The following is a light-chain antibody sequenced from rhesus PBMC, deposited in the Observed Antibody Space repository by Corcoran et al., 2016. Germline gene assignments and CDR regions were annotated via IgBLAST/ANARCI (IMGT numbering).Light chain of an antibody. CDR2: YAS. J-gene: IGKJ3*01. CDR3: QQYNSDPLT. V-gene: IGKV1-37*01. Sequence: DVQMTQSPSSLSASVGDRVTITCRASQDISSYLAWYQQKPGKAPEPLIYYASNLGTGVPSRFSGIGSGTEFTLTISSLQPEDLATYYCQQYNSDPLTFGPGTKLDIK. CDR1: QDISSY.